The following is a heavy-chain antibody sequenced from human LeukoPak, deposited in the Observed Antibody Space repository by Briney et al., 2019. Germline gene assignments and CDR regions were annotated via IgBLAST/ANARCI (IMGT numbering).Heavy chain of an antibody. J-gene: IGHJ4*02. CDR1: GGSFSGYY. D-gene: IGHD3-10*01. CDR3: ARDSGYGSGSYIPVGDY. CDR2: INHSGST. V-gene: IGHV4-34*01. Sequence: PSETLSLTCAVYGGSFSGYYWSWIRHPPGKGLELIGEINHSGSTNYNPSLKSRVTISVDTSKNQFSLKLSSVTAADTAVYYCARDSGYGSGSYIPVGDYWGQGTLVTVSS.